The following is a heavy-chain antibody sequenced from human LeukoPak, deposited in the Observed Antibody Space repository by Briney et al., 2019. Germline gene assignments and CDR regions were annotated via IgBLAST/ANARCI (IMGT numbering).Heavy chain of an antibody. D-gene: IGHD2-15*01. CDR1: GGSISSYY. CDR2: IYYSGST. Sequence: SETLSLTCTVSGGSISSYYWSWIRQPPGKGLEWIGYIYYSGSTNYNPSLKSRVTISVDTSKNQFSLKLSSVTAADTAVYYCAGYCSGGSCYAEYFQHWGQGTLVTVSS. J-gene: IGHJ1*01. CDR3: AGYCSGGSCYAEYFQH. V-gene: IGHV4-59*01.